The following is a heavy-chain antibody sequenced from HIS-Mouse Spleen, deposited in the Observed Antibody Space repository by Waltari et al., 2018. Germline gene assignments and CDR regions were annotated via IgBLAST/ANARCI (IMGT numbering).Heavy chain of an antibody. CDR2: IYSSGST. CDR3: AREIPYSSSWYDWYFDL. CDR1: CCPISSSSYY. J-gene: IGHJ2*01. Sequence: HLHLHYSFPLLFNPSYTLSLTCPFSCCPISSSSYYCGWIRQPQGKGLEWIGSIYSSGSTYYNPSLKSRVTISVDTSKNQFSLKLSSVTAADTAVYYCAREIPYSSSWYDWYFDLWGRGTLVTVSS. V-gene: IGHV4-39*07. D-gene: IGHD6-13*01.